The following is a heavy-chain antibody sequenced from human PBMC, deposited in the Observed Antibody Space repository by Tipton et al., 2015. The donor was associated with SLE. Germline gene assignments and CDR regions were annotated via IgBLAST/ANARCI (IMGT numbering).Heavy chain of an antibody. CDR3: ARGSGYFDY. V-gene: IGHV4-59*01. Sequence: TLSLTCTVSGGSISSYHWSWIRQPPGKGPEWIGYIYYSGSTDYNPSLKSRVTISVDTSKNQFSLKLSSVTAADTAVYYCARGSGYFDYWGQGTLVTVSS. CDR1: GGSISSYH. CDR2: IYYSGST. J-gene: IGHJ4*02. D-gene: IGHD1-26*01.